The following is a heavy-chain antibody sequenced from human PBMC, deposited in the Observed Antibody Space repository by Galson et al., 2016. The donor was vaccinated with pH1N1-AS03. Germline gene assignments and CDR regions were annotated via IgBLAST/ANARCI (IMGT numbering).Heavy chain of an antibody. CDR3: ARFPDYGDDVGY. CDR1: GDSISSNHW. V-gene: IGHV4-4*02. D-gene: IGHD4-17*01. Sequence: LSLTCAVSGDSISSNHWWTWVRQPPGKGLEWIAEIYHNGNSNYNPTLKSRVSISVDKSKNQFSLKLTSVTAADTAVYYCARFPDYGDDVGYWGQGTLVTVSS. CDR2: IYHNGNS. J-gene: IGHJ4*02.